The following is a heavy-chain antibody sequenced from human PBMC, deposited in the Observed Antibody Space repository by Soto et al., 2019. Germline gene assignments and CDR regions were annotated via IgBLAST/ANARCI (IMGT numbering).Heavy chain of an antibody. CDR1: GYSFRTYW. CDR3: ARQGYGYNVFEY. D-gene: IGHD2-15*01. J-gene: IGHJ4*02. CDR2: IYPGDSDT. Sequence: GESLKISCNGSGYSFRTYWIAWVRQMPGKGLEWMGIIYPGDSDTRYSPSFQGQVTISADKSINTAYLQWSSLKASDTAMYYCARQGYGYNVFEYWGQGTLVTVSS. V-gene: IGHV5-51*01.